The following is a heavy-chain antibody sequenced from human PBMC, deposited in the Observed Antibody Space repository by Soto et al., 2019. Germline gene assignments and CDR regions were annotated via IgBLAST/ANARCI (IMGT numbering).Heavy chain of an antibody. CDR2: IYPGDSDT. Sequence: VQSMKISGKGSGYSLTSYWSGWVRQMPGKGLEWMGIIYPGDSDTRYSPSFQGQVTISAGKSIRTAYLQWSSLKASDTDMYYCASHGGIYDFWSDKFPPLDVWGKGTTVTVSS. D-gene: IGHD3-3*01. CDR3: ASHGGIYDFWSDKFPPLDV. CDR1: GYSLTSYW. V-gene: IGHV5-51*01. J-gene: IGHJ6*04.